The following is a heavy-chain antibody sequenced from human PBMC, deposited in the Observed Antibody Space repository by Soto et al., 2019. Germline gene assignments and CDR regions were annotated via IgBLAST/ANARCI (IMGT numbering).Heavy chain of an antibody. Sequence: ASVKVSCKASGYTFTGYYMHWVRQAPGQGLEWMGWINPNSGGTNYAQKFQGRVTMTRDTSISTAYMELSRLRSDDTAVYYCARDIVVVPAAPTDDYWGQGTLVTV. V-gene: IGHV1-2*02. D-gene: IGHD2-2*01. CDR1: GYTFTGYY. J-gene: IGHJ4*02. CDR2: INPNSGGT. CDR3: ARDIVVVPAAPTDDY.